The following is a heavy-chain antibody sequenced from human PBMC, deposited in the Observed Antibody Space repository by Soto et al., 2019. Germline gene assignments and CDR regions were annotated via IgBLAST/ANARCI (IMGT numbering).Heavy chain of an antibody. CDR2: IYYSGST. CDR3: ARQGTRFDP. D-gene: IGHD2-8*01. Sequence: QVQLQESGPGLVKPSETLSLTCTVSSGSISSYYWSWIRQPPGKGLEWIGYIYYSGSTNYNPSLKSRVTISVDTSKNQFSLKLSSVTAADTAVYYCARQGTRFDPWGQGTLVTVSS. J-gene: IGHJ5*02. CDR1: SGSISSYY. V-gene: IGHV4-59*01.